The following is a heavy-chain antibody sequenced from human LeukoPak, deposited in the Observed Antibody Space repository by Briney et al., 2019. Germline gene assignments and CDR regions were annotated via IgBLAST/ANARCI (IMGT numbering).Heavy chain of an antibody. D-gene: IGHD1-26*01. CDR2: IYYSGSS. V-gene: IGHV4-59*08. CDR3: ARELTYADY. Sequence: SETLSLTCTVSGGSISNYYWNWIRHPPGKGLEWIGYIYYSGSSNYNPSLKSRVTISVDTSKNQFSLKLSSVTAADTAVYYCARELTYADYWGQGTLVTVSS. J-gene: IGHJ4*02. CDR1: GGSISNYY.